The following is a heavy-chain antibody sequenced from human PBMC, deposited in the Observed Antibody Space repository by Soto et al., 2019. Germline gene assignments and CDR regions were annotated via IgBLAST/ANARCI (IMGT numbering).Heavy chain of an antibody. Sequence: SVEGRFTISRDNSKNTLYLQMNALRPEDTAVYYCARDYVDTAMGIDYWGQGTLVTVS. J-gene: IGHJ4*02. D-gene: IGHD5-18*01. CDR3: ARDYVDTAMGIDY. V-gene: IGHV3-30*01.